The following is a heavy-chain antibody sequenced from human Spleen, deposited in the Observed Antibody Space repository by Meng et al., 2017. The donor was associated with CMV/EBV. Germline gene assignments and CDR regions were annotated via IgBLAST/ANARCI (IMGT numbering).Heavy chain of an antibody. CDR1: GFTFSSYE. J-gene: IGHJ1*01. CDR2: ISSSGRTI. CDR3: AKVDIVVVPAAILIIAEYFHH. D-gene: IGHD2-2*02. V-gene: IGHV3-48*03. Sequence: GESLKISCAASGFTFSSYEMNWVRQAPGKGLEWVSSISSSGRTIDYADSVKGRFTISRDNAKNSLYLQMNSLRAEDTAIYYCAKVDIVVVPAAILIIAEYFHHWGQGTLVTVSS.